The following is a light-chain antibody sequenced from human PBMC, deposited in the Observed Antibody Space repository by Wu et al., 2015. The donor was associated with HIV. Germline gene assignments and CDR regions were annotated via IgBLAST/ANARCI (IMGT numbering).Light chain of an antibody. CDR3: QQYNSYRYS. V-gene: IGKV1-5*03. CDR2: KAS. J-gene: IGKJ2*03. Sequence: DIQMTQSPSTLSASVGDRVTITCRASQSISSWLAWYQQKPGKAPKLLIYKASSLESGVPSRFSGSGSGTEFTLTISSLQPDDFATYYCQQYNSYRYSFGRGPSWRSN. CDR1: QSISSW.